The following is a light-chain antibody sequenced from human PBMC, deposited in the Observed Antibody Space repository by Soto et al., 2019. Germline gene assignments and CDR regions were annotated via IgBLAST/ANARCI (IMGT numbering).Light chain of an antibody. CDR3: QQHYNTPRT. CDR2: TTS. CDR1: QPISDY. Sequence: DIQMTQSPSSLSASVGDRVTITFLTSQPISDYLNWYQQKPGKAPTLLIYTTSNLQSGVPSRFSGSGSATHFTLTISSLQPEDFATYYCQQHYNTPRTFGQGTKVDIK. V-gene: IGKV1-39*01. J-gene: IGKJ1*01.